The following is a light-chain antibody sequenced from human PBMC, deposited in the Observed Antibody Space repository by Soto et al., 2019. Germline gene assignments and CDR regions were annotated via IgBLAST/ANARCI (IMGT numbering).Light chain of an antibody. CDR1: SSDVGGYNY. Sequence: QSALTQPASVSGSPGQSITISCTGTSSDVGGYNYVSWYQQHPGNVPKLMIFEVSSRPAGVSYRFSGSKSGNTASLTISGLQAEDEAQYYCSSYSSANTVIFGGGTKLTVL. CDR2: EVS. CDR3: SSYSSANTVI. V-gene: IGLV2-14*01. J-gene: IGLJ2*01.